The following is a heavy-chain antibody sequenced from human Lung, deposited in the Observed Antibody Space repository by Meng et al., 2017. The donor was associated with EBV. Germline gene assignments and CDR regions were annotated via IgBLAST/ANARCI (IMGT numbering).Heavy chain of an antibody. V-gene: IGHV7-4-1*02. Sequence: QVQLVQYVSELKKPGASVKVSCKASVYTFTSYAINWVRQAPGQGLEWMGWINTNTGNPTYAQGFTGRFVFSLDTSVSTAYLQVSSLKAEDAAVYYCARGSIVGATTFDYWGQGTLVTVSS. D-gene: IGHD1-26*01. CDR3: ARGSIVGATTFDY. J-gene: IGHJ4*02. CDR1: VYTFTSYA. CDR2: INTNTGNP.